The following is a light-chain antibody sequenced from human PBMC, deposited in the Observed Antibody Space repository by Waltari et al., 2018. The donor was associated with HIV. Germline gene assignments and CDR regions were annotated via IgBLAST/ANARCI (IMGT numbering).Light chain of an antibody. CDR2: QDT. CDR3: QSADLSGTYWV. Sequence: SYELTQPPSVSVSPGQTARITCSGDALSNQYTFWYQQKPGQAPVLVIYQDTQRPSGIPERFSGSSSGTVATLTIRGVRTEDEADYHCQSADLSGTYWVFGGGTKLTVL. V-gene: IGLV3-25*03. J-gene: IGLJ3*02. CDR1: ALSNQY.